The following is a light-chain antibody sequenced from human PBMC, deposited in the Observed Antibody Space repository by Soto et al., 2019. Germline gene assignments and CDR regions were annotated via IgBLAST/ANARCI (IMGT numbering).Light chain of an antibody. CDR3: QQYGGSPGR. CDR1: QSVGSSY. J-gene: IGKJ1*01. CDR2: GAS. Sequence: ESVLTQSPGTLSLSRGERATLSCRASQSVGSSYLAWYQQKPGQAPRLLIFGASSRAAGIPDRFSGSGSGTDFTLTISRLEPEDFAVYYCQQYGGSPGRFGQGNKVKIK. V-gene: IGKV3-20*01.